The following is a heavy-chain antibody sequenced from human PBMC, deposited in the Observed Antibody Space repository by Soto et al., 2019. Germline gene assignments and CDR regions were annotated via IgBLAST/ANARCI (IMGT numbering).Heavy chain of an antibody. V-gene: IGHV4-30-4*01. CDR2: IYYSGST. D-gene: IGHD3-3*01. Sequence: SETLSLTCTVSGGSISSGDYYWSWIRQPPGKGLEWIGYIYYSGSTYYNPSLKSRVTISVDTSKNQFSLKLSSVTAADTAVYYCAGGSFSYYFDYWGQGTLVTAPQ. CDR3: AGGSFSYYFDY. CDR1: GGSISSGDYY. J-gene: IGHJ4*02.